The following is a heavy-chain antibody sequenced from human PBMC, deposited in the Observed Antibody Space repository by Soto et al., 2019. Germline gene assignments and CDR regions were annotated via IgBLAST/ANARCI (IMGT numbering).Heavy chain of an antibody. V-gene: IGHV3-73*01. D-gene: IGHD3-3*01. CDR1: GFTFSGSA. CDR3: TRHDSDYYDFWSGPSSGNWFDP. CDR2: IRSKANSYAT. Sequence: GGSLRLSCAASGFTFSGSAMHWVRQASGKGLEWVGRIRSKANSYATAYAASVKGRFTISRDDSKNTAYLQMNSLKTEDTAVYYCTRHDSDYYDFWSGPSSGNWFDPWGQGTLVTVSS. J-gene: IGHJ5*02.